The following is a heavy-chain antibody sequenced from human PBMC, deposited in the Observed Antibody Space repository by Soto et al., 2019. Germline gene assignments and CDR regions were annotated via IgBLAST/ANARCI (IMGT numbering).Heavy chain of an antibody. CDR3: AKDRCTNGVCYYFDY. J-gene: IGHJ4*02. CDR2: ISYDGSNK. D-gene: IGHD2-8*01. V-gene: IGHV3-30*18. CDR1: GFTFSSYG. Sequence: QVQLVESGGDVVQPGRSLRLSCAASGFTFSSYGMHWVRQAPGKGLEWVAVISYDGSNKYYADSVKGRFTISRDNSKNTLYLQMNSLRAEDTAVYYCAKDRCTNGVCYYFDYWGQGTLVTVSS.